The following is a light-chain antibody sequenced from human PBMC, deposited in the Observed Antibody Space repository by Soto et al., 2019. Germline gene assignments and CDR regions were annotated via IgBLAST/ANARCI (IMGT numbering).Light chain of an antibody. CDR1: SSDVDGYNY. Sequence: QSALTQPAPVSGSPGQSITISCTGTSSDVDGYNYVSWYQQHPGKAPKLMIYEVSNRPSGVSNRFSDSKSGNTASLTISGLQAEDEADYYCSSYTSSSTLVVFGGGTKVTVL. CDR3: SSYTSSSTLVV. CDR2: EVS. V-gene: IGLV2-14*01. J-gene: IGLJ2*01.